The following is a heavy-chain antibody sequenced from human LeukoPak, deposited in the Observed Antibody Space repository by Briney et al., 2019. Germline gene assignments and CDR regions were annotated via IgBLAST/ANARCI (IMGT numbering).Heavy chain of an antibody. Sequence: ASVTVSCKASGYTFTNYDINWVRQATGQGREGMGWVNPDSGNTGYAQKFQGRVTMTRNTSISTAYMELSSLRSEDTAMYYCARADYDFVWGSYRLPDPWGQGTLVTVSS. CDR3: ARADYDFVWGSYRLPDP. CDR2: VNPDSGNT. J-gene: IGHJ5*02. D-gene: IGHD3-16*02. CDR1: GYTFTNYD. V-gene: IGHV1-8*01.